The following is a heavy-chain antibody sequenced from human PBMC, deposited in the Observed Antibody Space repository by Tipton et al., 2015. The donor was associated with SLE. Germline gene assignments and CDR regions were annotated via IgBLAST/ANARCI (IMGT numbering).Heavy chain of an antibody. CDR1: GGSIISGDYF. CDR2: IDYSGST. CDR3: AREDDFWGGYYP. J-gene: IGHJ5*02. D-gene: IGHD3-3*01. Sequence: TLSLTCTVSGGSIISGDYFWTWIRQPPGKGLEWIGYIDYSGSTNYNPSLKSRLSISVDTSRTQFSLKLTSVTAADTAVYYCAREDDFWGGYYPWGQGTLVTVSS. V-gene: IGHV4-30-4*01.